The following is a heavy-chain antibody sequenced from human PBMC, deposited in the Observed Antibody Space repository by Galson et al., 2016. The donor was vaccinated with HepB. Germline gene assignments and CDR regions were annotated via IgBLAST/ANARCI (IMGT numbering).Heavy chain of an antibody. CDR3: TADQGWTLTVYGTFDY. J-gene: IGHJ4*02. D-gene: IGHD4-17*01. V-gene: IGHV3-15*01. CDR1: GFTFSNAW. CDR2: IKSQTDGGTV. Sequence: SLRLSCAASGFTFSNAWMSWVRQAPGKGLEWVGRIKSQTDGGTVDYAAPVKGRFTISRDDSKNTLYLQMNSLKTEDTAVYYCTADQGWTLTVYGTFDYWGQGILVTVSS.